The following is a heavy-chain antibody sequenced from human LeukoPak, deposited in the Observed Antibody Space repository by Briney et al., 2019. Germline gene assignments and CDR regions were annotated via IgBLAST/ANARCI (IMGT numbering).Heavy chain of an antibody. CDR1: GFTFSSYA. V-gene: IGHV3-23*01. D-gene: IGHD4-17*01. CDR2: ISGSGGST. Sequence: PGGSLRLSCAASGFTFSSYAMSWVRQAPGKGLEWVLAISGSGGSTYYADSVKGRFTISRDNSKNTLYLQMNSLRAEDTAVYYCAKGPGDYVNYFDYWGQGTLVTVSS. J-gene: IGHJ4*02. CDR3: AKGPGDYVNYFDY.